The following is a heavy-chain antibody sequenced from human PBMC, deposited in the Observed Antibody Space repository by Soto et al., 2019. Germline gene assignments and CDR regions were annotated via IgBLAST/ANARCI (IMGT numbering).Heavy chain of an antibody. CDR3: ARDSLGGWYAEYFQH. D-gene: IGHD6-19*01. V-gene: IGHV3-21*01. CDR1: GFTFSSYS. CDR2: ISSSSSYI. Sequence: EVQLVESGGGLVKPGGSLRLSCAASGFTFSSYSMNWVRQAPGEGLEWVSSISSSSSYIYYADSVKGRFTISRDNAKNSLYLQMNSLRAEDTAVYYCARDSLGGWYAEYFQHWGQGTLVTVSS. J-gene: IGHJ1*01.